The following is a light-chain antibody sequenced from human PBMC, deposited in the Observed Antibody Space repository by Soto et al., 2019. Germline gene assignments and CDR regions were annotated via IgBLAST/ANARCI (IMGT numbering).Light chain of an antibody. Sequence: IQMTQSPSSLSASVGDRVTITCRARQSINSYLNWYQQIPGKAPQLLIYGASSLQGGVPSRFSGSGSGTDFTLTISTLQPEDFATYYCQQSYDIPRTFGQGTRLEIK. CDR3: QQSYDIPRT. V-gene: IGKV1-39*01. J-gene: IGKJ5*01. CDR1: QSINSY. CDR2: GAS.